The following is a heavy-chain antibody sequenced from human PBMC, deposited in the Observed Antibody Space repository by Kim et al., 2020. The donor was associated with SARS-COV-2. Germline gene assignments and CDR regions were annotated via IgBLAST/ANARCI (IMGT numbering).Heavy chain of an antibody. CDR3: AREPATVTTYYDY. CDR2: IWYDGSKK. CDR1: GYCFSRYG. J-gene: IGHJ4*02. Sequence: GGSLRLSCAASGYCFSRYGMHWVRQAPGKGLGWVAVIWYDGSKKYYTDSAKGRFTNSRDDPKTTLYLQMKMLRAEDTAVYYCAREPATVTTYYDYWGQGTLVIVSS. D-gene: IGHD4-4*01. V-gene: IGHV3-33*01.